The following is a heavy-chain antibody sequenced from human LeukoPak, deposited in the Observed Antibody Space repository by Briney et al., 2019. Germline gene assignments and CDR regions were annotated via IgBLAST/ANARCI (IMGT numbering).Heavy chain of an antibody. CDR3: ARGWGE. D-gene: IGHD3-10*01. V-gene: IGHV3-33*01. CDR2: IWDDGTNE. CDR1: GFTFSSYG. J-gene: IGHJ4*02. Sequence: PGRSLRLSCAASGFTFSSYGMHWVRQAPGKGLEWLAIIWDDGTNEFYVDSVKGRFTISRDNSRNTLFLQMNSLRAEDTAVYYCARGWGEGGQGTLVIVSS.